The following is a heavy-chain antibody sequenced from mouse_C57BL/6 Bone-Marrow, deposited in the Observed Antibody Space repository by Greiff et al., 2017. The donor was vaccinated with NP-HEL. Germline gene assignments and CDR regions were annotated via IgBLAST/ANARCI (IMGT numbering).Heavy chain of an antibody. CDR3: ARSQLYYGKGYFDY. D-gene: IGHD2-1*01. V-gene: IGHV1-81*01. J-gene: IGHJ2*01. Sequence: QVQLQQSGAELARPGASVKLSCKASGYTFTSYGISWVKQRTGQGLEWIGEIYPRSGNTYYNEKFKGKATLTADKSSSTAYMELRSLTSEDSAVYFCARSQLYYGKGYFDYWGQGTTLTVSS. CDR1: GYTFTSYG. CDR2: IYPRSGNT.